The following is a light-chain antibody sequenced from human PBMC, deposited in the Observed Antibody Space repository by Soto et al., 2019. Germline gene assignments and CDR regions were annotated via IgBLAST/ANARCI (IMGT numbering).Light chain of an antibody. Sequence: EIVMTHSPATLSVSPGERATLSCGAPHSVRNKLAWYQQKPGQAPRLLIYDASTRATGIPARFRGSGSGTEFTLTISSLQSEDFAVXXXXXXXXXPQTFGQGTKVDIK. CDR1: HSVRNK. V-gene: IGKV3-15*01. CDR2: DAS. CDR3: XXXXXXPQT. J-gene: IGKJ1*01.